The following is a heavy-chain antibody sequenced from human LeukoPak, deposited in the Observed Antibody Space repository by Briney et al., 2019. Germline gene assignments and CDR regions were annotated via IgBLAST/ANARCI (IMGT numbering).Heavy chain of an antibody. J-gene: IGHJ4*02. V-gene: IGHV4-39*07. CDR1: GGSISSSSYY. CDR2: IYYSGST. CDR3: ASAPVLYYFDY. Sequence: SETLSLTCTSGGSISSSSYYWGWIRQPPGKGLEWIGTIYYSGSTYYNPSLNSRVTMSVDTSTNRFSLKLTSVTAADTAVYYCASAPVLYYFDYWGQGTLVTVSS.